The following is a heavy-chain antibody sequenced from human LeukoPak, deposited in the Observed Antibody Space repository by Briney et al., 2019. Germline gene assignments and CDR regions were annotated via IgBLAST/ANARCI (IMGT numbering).Heavy chain of an antibody. CDR2: ISGSGGST. CDR1: GFTFSSYA. V-gene: IGHV3-23*01. J-gene: IGHJ4*02. D-gene: IGHD2-21*02. CDR3: ARGAWGGGDCYRPPEYFDY. Sequence: PGGSLRLSCAASGFTFSSYAMSWVRQAPGKGLEWVSAISGSGGSTYYADSVKGRFTISRDNSKNTLYLQMNSLRAEDTAVYYCARGAWGGGDCYRPPEYFDYWGQGTLVTVSS.